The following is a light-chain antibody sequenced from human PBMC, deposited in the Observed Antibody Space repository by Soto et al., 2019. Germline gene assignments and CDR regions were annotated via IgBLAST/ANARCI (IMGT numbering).Light chain of an antibody. CDR1: QSVSSSY. Sequence: PGERVTLSCRASQSVSSSYLTWYQQKPGQAPMLLIYGASTRATSIPARFSGSGSGTDFTLTISSLQPEDFAVYYCQPDYHLPWGFTFGPGNTVAIK. CDR3: QPDYHLPWGFT. V-gene: IGKV3D-7*01. CDR2: GAS. J-gene: IGKJ3*01.